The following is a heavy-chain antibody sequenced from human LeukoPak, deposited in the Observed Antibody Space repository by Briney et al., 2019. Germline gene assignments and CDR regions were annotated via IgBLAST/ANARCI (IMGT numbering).Heavy chain of an antibody. J-gene: IGHJ4*02. CDR3: ARPPSRGYSSSFEY. D-gene: IGHD2-2*03. Sequence: GESLKISCKGSGYSFPTYWIAWVRQMPGKGLGWMGIIYPDESNIRYSPSFQGQVTISADKSISTAYLQWSSLKASDTAMYYCARPPSRGYSSSFEYRGQGTLVTVSS. CDR1: GYSFPTYW. V-gene: IGHV5-51*01. CDR2: IYPDESNI.